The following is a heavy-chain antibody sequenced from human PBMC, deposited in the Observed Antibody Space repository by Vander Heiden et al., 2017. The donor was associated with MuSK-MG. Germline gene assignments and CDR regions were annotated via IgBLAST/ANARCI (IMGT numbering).Heavy chain of an antibody. CDR3: AMIYGSGSSYFYGMDV. J-gene: IGHJ6*02. CDR1: GGSISSSSYY. CDR2: IYYSGIT. V-gene: IGHV4-39*01. Sequence: QLQLQESGPGLVKPSETLSLACNVSGGSISSSSYYWGWIRQPPGKGLEWMGSIYYSGITYYNPSFKSRVTISVDTSKNQCSLKLSSVTAAETAVYFCAMIYGSGSSYFYGMDVWGQGTTVTVSS. D-gene: IGHD3-10*01.